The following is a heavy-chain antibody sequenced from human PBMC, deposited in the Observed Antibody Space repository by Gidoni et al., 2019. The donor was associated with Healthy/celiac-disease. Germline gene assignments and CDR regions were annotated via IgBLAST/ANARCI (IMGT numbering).Heavy chain of an antibody. CDR3: AREGIAVADNLIVRGYYYYYYGMDV. D-gene: IGHD6-19*01. Sequence: EVQLVEPGGGLVKPGGSLRLSCAASEFTFCSYSLNMVRQPPGKGLEWVLSISSSSSYRYYADSVKCLSSISRDHAKNSLYLQMNSLRAEDTAVYYCAREGIAVADNLIVRGYYYYYYGMDVWGQGTTVTVSS. J-gene: IGHJ6*02. CDR1: EFTFCSYS. CDR2: ISSSSSYR. V-gene: IGHV3-21*01.